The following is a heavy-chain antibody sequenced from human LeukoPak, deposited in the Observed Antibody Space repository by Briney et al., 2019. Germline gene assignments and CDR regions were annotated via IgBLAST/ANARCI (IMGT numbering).Heavy chain of an antibody. D-gene: IGHD2-2*02. V-gene: IGHV3-21*01. CDR1: GFTFTIFG. CDR2: ISSSSSYI. CDR3: ARDKYLPSFDY. Sequence: GGSLRLSCAASGFTFTIFGLNWVRQAPGKGLEWVSSISSSSSYIYYADSVKGRFTISRDNAKNSLYLQMNSLRAEDTAVYYCARDKYLPSFDYWGQGTLVTVSS. J-gene: IGHJ4*02.